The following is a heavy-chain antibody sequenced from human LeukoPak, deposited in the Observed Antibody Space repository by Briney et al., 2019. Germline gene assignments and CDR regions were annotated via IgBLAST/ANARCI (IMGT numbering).Heavy chain of an antibody. J-gene: IGHJ3*02. V-gene: IGHV4-59*01. CDR3: ARLGNWFDAFDI. CDR1: GGSISTYY. CDR2: VFYSGRT. D-gene: IGHD1-20*01. Sequence: SETLSLTCTVFGGSISTYYWSWIRQPPGKGLEWIAYVFYSGRTSYNPSLKSRVTISVDTSKNQFSLKLSSVAAADTAVYYCARLGNWFDAFDIWGQGTMVTVSS.